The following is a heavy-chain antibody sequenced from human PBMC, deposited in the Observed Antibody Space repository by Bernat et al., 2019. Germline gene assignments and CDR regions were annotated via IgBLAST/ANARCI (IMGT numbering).Heavy chain of an antibody. J-gene: IGHJ6*02. CDR1: GFTFSSYS. CDR3: ARDLSWVIAAGGNYYYYYGMDV. Sequence: EVQLVESGGGLVKPGGPLRLSCAASGFTFSSYSMNWVRQAPGKGLEWVSSISSSSSYIYYADSVKGRFTISRDNAKNSLYLQMNSLRAEDTAVYYCARDLSWVIAAGGNYYYYYGMDVWGQGTTVTVSS. V-gene: IGHV3-21*01. CDR2: ISSSSSYI. D-gene: IGHD6-13*01.